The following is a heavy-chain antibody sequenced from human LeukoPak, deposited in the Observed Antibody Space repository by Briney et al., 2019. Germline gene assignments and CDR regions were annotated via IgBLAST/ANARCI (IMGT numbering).Heavy chain of an antibody. J-gene: IGHJ4*02. CDR2: INHSGST. V-gene: IGHV4-34*01. D-gene: IGHD3-22*01. CDR1: GGSFSGYY. Sequence: PSETLSLTCAVYGGSFSGYYWSWIRQPPGKGLEWIGEINHSGSTNYNPSLKSRVTISVDTSKNQFSLKLSSVTAADTAVYYCARGDRQDGYYFDYWGQGTLVTVSS. CDR3: ARGDRQDGYYFDY.